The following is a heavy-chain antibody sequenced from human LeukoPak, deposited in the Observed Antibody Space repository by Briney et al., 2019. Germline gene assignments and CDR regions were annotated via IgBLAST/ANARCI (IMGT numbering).Heavy chain of an antibody. CDR3: ARGPNDFWSGYYLNYYGMDV. J-gene: IGHJ6*02. D-gene: IGHD3-3*01. Sequence: SETLSLTCAVYGGSFSGYYWSWIRQPPGKGLEWIGEINHSGSTNYNPSLKSRVTISVDTSKNQFSLKLSSVTAADTAVYYCARGPNDFWSGYYLNYYGMDVWGQGTTVTVSS. V-gene: IGHV4-34*01. CDR1: GGSFSGYY. CDR2: INHSGST.